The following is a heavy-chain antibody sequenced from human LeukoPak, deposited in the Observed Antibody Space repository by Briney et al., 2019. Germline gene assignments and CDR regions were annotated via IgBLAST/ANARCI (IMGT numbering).Heavy chain of an antibody. D-gene: IGHD2-15*01. CDR2: TSAYNGNT. Sequence: ASVKVSCKASGYTFTSYGISWVRQAPGQGLEWMGWTSAYNGNTNYAQKLQGRVTMTTDTSTSTAYMELRSLRSDDTAVYYCARNHPRYCSGGSCYSGYYFDYWGQGTLVTVSS. CDR3: ARNHPRYCSGGSCYSGYYFDY. CDR1: GYTFTSYG. V-gene: IGHV1-18*01. J-gene: IGHJ4*02.